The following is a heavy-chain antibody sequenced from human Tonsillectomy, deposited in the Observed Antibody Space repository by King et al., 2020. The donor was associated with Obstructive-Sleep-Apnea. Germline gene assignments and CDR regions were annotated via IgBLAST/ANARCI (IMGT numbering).Heavy chain of an antibody. CDR3: ARVREYHYGGCFWD. J-gene: IGHJ4*02. CDR1: GGTFRSFA. CDR2: IIPMSGRT. Sequence: VQLVESGAEVKKPASSVKVSCKASGGTFRSFAINWVRQAPGQGLEWMGGIIPMSGRTDYAQKFQGRVTITADKSTTTIYMEMGRLRSDDTAVYYCARVREYHYGGCFWDWGQGTLVTVSS. D-gene: IGHD3-10*01. V-gene: IGHV1-69*06.